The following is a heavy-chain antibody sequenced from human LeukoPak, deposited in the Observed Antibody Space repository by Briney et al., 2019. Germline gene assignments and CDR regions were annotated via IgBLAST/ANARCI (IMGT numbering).Heavy chain of an antibody. CDR2: ISWNSGSI. CDR1: GFTFDDYA. V-gene: IGHV3-9*01. J-gene: IGHJ4*02. Sequence: PGRSLRLSCAASGFTFDDYAMHWVRQAPGKGLEWVSGISWNSGSIGYADSVKGRFTISRDNSKNTLYLQMNSLRAEDTAVYYCARDIYSSSWYERYSSGPAGYWGQGTLVTVSS. D-gene: IGHD6-13*01. CDR3: ARDIYSSSWYERYSSGPAGY.